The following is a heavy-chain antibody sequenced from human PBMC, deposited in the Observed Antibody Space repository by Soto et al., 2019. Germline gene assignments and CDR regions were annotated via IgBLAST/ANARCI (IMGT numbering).Heavy chain of an antibody. V-gene: IGHV3-30*19. CDR1: GFTFRSYV. D-gene: IGHD3-16*01. Sequence: QVHLVESGGGVVQPGTSLRVSCVGSGFTFRSYVIHWVRQAPGKGLEWVALTPYDGSDKYYGDSVRGRFTISRDNSRNTVDLQMDSLRLEDTALYYCARWGTTGGLDVWGQGTLVSVSS. CDR2: TPYDGSDK. J-gene: IGHJ1*01. CDR3: ARWGTTGGLDV.